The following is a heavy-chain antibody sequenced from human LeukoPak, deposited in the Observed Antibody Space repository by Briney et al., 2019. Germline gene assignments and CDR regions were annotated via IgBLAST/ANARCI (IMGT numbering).Heavy chain of an antibody. CDR2: IKKDGSEK. J-gene: IGHJ4*02. CDR3: ARDLSGIAGYTYGRGIDY. D-gene: IGHD5-18*01. Sequence: GGSLRLSCAASGFTSSSHWMSWVRQAPGKGLEWVANIKKDGSEKYYVDAVKGRFTISRDNAKTSLYLQMNSLRAEDTAVYYCARDLSGIAGYTYGRGIDYWGQGTLVTVSS. CDR1: GFTSSSHW. V-gene: IGHV3-7*01.